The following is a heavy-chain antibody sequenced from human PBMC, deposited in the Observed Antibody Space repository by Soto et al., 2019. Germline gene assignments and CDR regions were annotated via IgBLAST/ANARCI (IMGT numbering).Heavy chain of an antibody. CDR3: ASSYGDYVSY. D-gene: IGHD4-17*01. Sequence: SETLSLTCTVSGGSISSSSYYWGWIRQPPGKGLELIGSIYYSGSTYYNPSLKSRVTISVDTSENQFSLKLSSVTAADTAVYYCASSYGDYVSYWGQGTLVTVSS. V-gene: IGHV4-39*01. CDR1: GGSISSSSYY. CDR2: IYYSGST. J-gene: IGHJ4*02.